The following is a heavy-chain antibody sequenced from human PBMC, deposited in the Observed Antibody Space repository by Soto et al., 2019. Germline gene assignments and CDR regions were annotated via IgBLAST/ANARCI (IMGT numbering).Heavy chain of an antibody. CDR1: GYTFTSYG. J-gene: IGHJ4*02. CDR3: ARDAQGVLLHY. V-gene: IGHV1-18*01. Sequence: QVQLVQSGAEVKKPGASVKVSCKASGYTFTSYGISWVRQAPGQGLEWMGCISAYNGNTNYAQKLQGRVTMTRDTSTSTAYMELRRLIADDTAVYYGARDAQGVLLHYWGQGTLVTVSS. D-gene: IGHD3-16*01. CDR2: ISAYNGNT.